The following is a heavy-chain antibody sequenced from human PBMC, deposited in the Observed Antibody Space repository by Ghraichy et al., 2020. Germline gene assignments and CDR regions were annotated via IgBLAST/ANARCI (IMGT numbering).Heavy chain of an antibody. D-gene: IGHD4-23*01. CDR3: AKDSGYGGNSCLYYYYGMDV. CDR1: GFTFSSYG. CDR2: IRYDGSNK. J-gene: IGHJ6*02. Sequence: LSLTCAASGFTFSSYGMHWVRQAPGKGLEWVAFIRYDGSNKYYADSVKGRFTISRDNSKNTLYLQMNSLRAEDTAVYYCAKDSGYGGNSCLYYYYGMDVWGQGTTVTVSS. V-gene: IGHV3-30*02.